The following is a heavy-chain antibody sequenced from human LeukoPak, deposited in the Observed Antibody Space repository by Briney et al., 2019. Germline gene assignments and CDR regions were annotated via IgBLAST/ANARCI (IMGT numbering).Heavy chain of an antibody. D-gene: IGHD2/OR15-2a*01. Sequence: AGGSLRLSGPASGFIFNSYGMHWVRQAPGKGLEWVALIWYDGSNKYYTDSVKGRFTISRDNSKNTLYLEMNSLRAEDTAIYYCAREGPRGNSQFDYWGQGTLVTVSS. CDR2: IWYDGSNK. J-gene: IGHJ4*02. CDR3: AREGPRGNSQFDY. V-gene: IGHV3-33*01. CDR1: GFIFNSYG.